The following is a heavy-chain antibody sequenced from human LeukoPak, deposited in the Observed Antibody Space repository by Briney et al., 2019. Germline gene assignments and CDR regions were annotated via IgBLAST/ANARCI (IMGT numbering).Heavy chain of an antibody. D-gene: IGHD5-24*01. V-gene: IGHV3-48*04. CDR3: AREMAKSDAGDAFDI. Sequence: GGSLRLSCAASGFTFSSYAMSWVRQAPGKGLEWVSYISSTTSNTIYYADSVRGRFTISRGNAKNSLHLQMNSLRAEDTAVYYCAREMAKSDAGDAFDIWGQGALVTVSS. CDR1: GFTFSSYA. J-gene: IGHJ3*02. CDR2: ISSTTSNTI.